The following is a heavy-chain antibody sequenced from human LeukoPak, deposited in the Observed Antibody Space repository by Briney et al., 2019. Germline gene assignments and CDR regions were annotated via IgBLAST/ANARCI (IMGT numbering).Heavy chain of an antibody. J-gene: IGHJ6*03. CDR2: IFYSGGT. CDR1: GGSINTPNYY. D-gene: IGHD3-16*02. CDR3: ARDHYDYVWGSYRIYYMDV. V-gene: IGHV4-39*07. Sequence: SETLSLTCTVSGGSINTPNYYWGWIRQTPGKGLEWIGNIFYSGGTYYSPSLTSRVTISLDTSRNQFSLKLNSVTAADTAVYYCARDHYDYVWGSYRIYYMDVWGKGTTVTVSS.